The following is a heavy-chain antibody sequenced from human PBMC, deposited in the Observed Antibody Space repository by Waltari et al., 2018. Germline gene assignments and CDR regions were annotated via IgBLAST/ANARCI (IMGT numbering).Heavy chain of an antibody. CDR3: ASLGTVTSFDY. D-gene: IGHD4-17*01. V-gene: IGHV4-61*09. CDR2: IYTSGST. Sequence: QVQLQESGPGLVKPSQTLSLTCTVSGGSISSGSYYWSWIRQPAGKGLAWIGYIYTSGSTNYNPSLRSRVTISVDTSKNQFSLKLSSVTAADTAVYYCASLGTVTSFDYWGQGTLVTVSS. J-gene: IGHJ4*02. CDR1: GGSISSGSYY.